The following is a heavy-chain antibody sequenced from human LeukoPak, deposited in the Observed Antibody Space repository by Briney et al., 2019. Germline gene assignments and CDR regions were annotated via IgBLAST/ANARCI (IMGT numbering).Heavy chain of an antibody. CDR2: ISAYNGNT. V-gene: IGHV1-18*01. J-gene: IGHJ5*02. CDR3: AMGTVTTSWFDP. CDR1: GYTFTSYG. D-gene: IGHD4-11*01. Sequence: RASVKVSCKASGYTFTSYGISWVRQAPGQGREWMGWISAYNGNTNYAQKLQGRVTMTTDTSTSTAYMELRSLRSDDTAVYYCAMGTVTTSWFDPWGQGTLVTVSS.